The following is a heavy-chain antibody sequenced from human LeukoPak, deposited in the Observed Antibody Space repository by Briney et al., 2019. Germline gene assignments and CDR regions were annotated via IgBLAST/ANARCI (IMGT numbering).Heavy chain of an antibody. CDR1: GGSISNYY. CDR2: IYYSGST. D-gene: IGHD2-2*01. V-gene: IGHV4-59*07. CDR3: ARGGTRPDYYFDY. J-gene: IGHJ4*02. Sequence: PSDTLSLTCIVSGGSISNYYWSWIRQPPGKGLEWMGYIYYSGSTNYNPSLKSRVTISVDTSKNQFSLKLSSVTAADTAVYYCARGGTRPDYYFDYWGQGTLLTVSS.